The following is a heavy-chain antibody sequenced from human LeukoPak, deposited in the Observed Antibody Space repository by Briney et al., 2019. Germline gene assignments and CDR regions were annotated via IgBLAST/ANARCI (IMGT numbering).Heavy chain of an antibody. Sequence: PGGSLRLSCAASGFTFSSYAMHWVRQAPGKGLEWVAVISYDGSNKYYADSVKGRFTISRDNSKNTLYLQMNSLRAEDTAIYYCAKNGDRGAYCSGGSCYPYYYYYIDVWGRGTTVTISS. J-gene: IGHJ6*03. V-gene: IGHV3-30*04. CDR3: AKNGDRGAYCSGGSCYPYYYYYIDV. CDR2: ISYDGSNK. D-gene: IGHD2-15*01. CDR1: GFTFSSYA.